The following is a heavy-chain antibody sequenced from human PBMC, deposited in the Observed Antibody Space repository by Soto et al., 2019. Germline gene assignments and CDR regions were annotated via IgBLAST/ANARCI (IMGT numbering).Heavy chain of an antibody. Sequence: EVLLLESGGDVVQPGVSLRLSCAASGFTLGKYTIGWVRQAPGKGLKWVAESYSTGWTEYADSVKGRFTISRDNSKNTLFLQMNSLGVEDTALYYWARDREPDGIWTFDSWCEGTLVTVSA. V-gene: IGHV3-23*01. J-gene: IGHJ4*02. D-gene: IGHD3-9*01. CDR3: ARDREPDGIWTFDS. CDR1: GFTLGKYT. CDR2: YSTGWT.